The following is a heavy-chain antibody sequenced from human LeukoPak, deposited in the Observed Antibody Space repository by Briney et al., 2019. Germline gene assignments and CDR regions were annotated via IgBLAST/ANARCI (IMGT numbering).Heavy chain of an antibody. Sequence: SQTLSLTCTVSGGSISSGGYYWSWIRQHPGKGLEWIGYIYYSGSTYYNPSLKSRVTISVDTSKNQFSLKLSSVTAADTAVYYCVRYSYYYASGSQFGYWGQGTLVTVSS. V-gene: IGHV4-31*03. CDR1: GGSISSGGYY. D-gene: IGHD3-10*01. CDR2: IYYSGST. CDR3: VRYSYYYASGSQFGY. J-gene: IGHJ4*02.